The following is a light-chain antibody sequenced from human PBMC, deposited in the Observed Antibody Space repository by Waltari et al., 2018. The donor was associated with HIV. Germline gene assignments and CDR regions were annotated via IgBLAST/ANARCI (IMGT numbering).Light chain of an antibody. V-gene: IGLV1-51*01. CDR1: RSNIGHQY. J-gene: IGLJ3*02. CDR2: DTN. CDR3: GTWDSSLNSWE. Sequence: QSVLTQPPSVSAAPGQKVTLSCSGSRSNIGHQYVSWSQPPPGTAPKLLIYDTNKRPSGIADRFSGSKSGTSATLGITGLQTGDEADYYCGTWDSSLNSWEFGGGTKVTVL.